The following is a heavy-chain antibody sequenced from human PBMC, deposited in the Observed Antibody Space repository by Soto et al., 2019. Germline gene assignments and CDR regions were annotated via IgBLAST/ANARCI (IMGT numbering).Heavy chain of an antibody. CDR1: GFTFSSYG. J-gene: IGHJ3*02. CDR3: ARDTVEMATITNDAFDI. D-gene: IGHD5-12*01. V-gene: IGHV3-21*01. CDR2: ISSGSGYI. Sequence: EVQLVESGGGLVKPGGSLRLSCAASGFTFSSYGINWVRQAPGKGLEWVSSISSGSGYIYYADSVKGRFTISRDNAKNSLYLQMNSLRAEETAVYYCARDTVEMATITNDAFDIWGQGTMVTVSS.